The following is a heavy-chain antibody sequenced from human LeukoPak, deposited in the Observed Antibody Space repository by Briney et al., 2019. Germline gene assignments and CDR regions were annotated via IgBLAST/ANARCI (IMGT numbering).Heavy chain of an antibody. CDR2: IKQDGSEK. CDR1: GFTFSSYW. V-gene: IGHV3-7*01. CDR3: ARVGGDCSGGSCYKRTFFDY. D-gene: IGHD2-15*01. Sequence: GGSLRLSCAASGFTFSSYWMSWVRQAPGKGLEWVANIKQDGSEKYYVDSVKGRFTISRDNAKNSLYLQMNSLRAEDTAVYYCARVGGDCSGGSCYKRTFFDYWGQGTLVTVSS. J-gene: IGHJ4*02.